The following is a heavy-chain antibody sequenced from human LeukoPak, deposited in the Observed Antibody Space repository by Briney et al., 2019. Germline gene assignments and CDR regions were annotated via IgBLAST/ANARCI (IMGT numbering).Heavy chain of an antibody. CDR1: GFTFSSYW. CDR2: INSDGSST. D-gene: IGHD6-19*01. V-gene: IGHV3-74*01. J-gene: IGHJ4*02. CDR3: ATPGSGWFQGPFDY. Sequence: GGSLRLSCAASGFTFSSYWMHWVRQAPGKGLVWVSRINSDGSSTSYADSVKGRFTISRDNAKNTLYLQMNSLRAEDTAVYYCATPGSGWFQGPFDYWGQGTLVTVSS.